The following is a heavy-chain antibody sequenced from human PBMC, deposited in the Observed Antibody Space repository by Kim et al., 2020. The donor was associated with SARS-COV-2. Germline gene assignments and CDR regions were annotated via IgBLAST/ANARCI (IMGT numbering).Heavy chain of an antibody. Sequence: GGSLRLSCAASGFTFSSYAMSWVRQAPGKGLEWVSAISGSGGSTYYADSVKGRFTISRDNSKNTLYLQMNSLRAEDTAVYYCAKGPGPENFEYYYDSSGFDYWGQGTLVTVSS. D-gene: IGHD3-22*01. CDR2: ISGSGGST. J-gene: IGHJ4*02. CDR3: AKGPGPENFEYYYDSSGFDY. V-gene: IGHV3-23*01. CDR1: GFTFSSYA.